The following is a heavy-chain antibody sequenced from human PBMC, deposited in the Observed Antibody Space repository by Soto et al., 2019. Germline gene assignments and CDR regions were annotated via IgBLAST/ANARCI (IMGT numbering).Heavy chain of an antibody. Sequence: PSETLSLTCIVSGGSISSGGYYWSWIRQHPGKGLEWIGYIYYSGSTYYNPSLKSRVTISVDTSKNQFSLKLSSVTAADTAVYYCPRDSSYDSSGYLLDYWGQGTLVTVSS. J-gene: IGHJ4*02. CDR2: IYYSGST. D-gene: IGHD3-22*01. CDR3: PRDSSYDSSGYLLDY. CDR1: GGSISSGGYY. V-gene: IGHV4-31*03.